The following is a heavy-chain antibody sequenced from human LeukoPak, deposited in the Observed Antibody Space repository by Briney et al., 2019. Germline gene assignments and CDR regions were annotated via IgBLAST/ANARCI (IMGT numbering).Heavy chain of an antibody. V-gene: IGHV3-48*04. D-gene: IGHD3-9*01. CDR2: ISSSGSTI. CDR1: GFTFSSYG. J-gene: IGHJ4*02. CDR3: ASDRGGYFDWLSDLDTSEGYFDY. Sequence: GGSLRLSCAASGFTFSSYGMHWVRQAPGKGLEWVSYISSSGSTIYYADSVKGRFTISRDNAKNSLYLQMNSLRAEDTAVYYCASDRGGYFDWLSDLDTSEGYFDYWGQGTLVTVSS.